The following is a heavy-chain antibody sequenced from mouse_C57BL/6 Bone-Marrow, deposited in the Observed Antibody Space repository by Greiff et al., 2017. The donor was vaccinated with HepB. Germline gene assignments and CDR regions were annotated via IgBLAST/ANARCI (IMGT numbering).Heavy chain of an antibody. CDR1: GFTFSDYY. CDR3: ARRYYGSSYSYYAMDY. V-gene: IGHV5-12*01. D-gene: IGHD1-1*01. CDR2: ISNGGGST. J-gene: IGHJ4*01. Sequence: EVMLVESGGGLVQPGGSLKLSCAASGFTFSDYYMYWVRQTPEKRLEWVAYISNGGGSTYYPDTVKGRFTISRDNAKNTLYLQMSRLKSEDTAMYYCARRYYGSSYSYYAMDYWGQGTSVTVSS.